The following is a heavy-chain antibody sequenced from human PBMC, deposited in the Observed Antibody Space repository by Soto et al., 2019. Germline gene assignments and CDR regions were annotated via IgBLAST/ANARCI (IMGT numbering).Heavy chain of an antibody. CDR2: ISDIGGTT. CDR1: GFTFNSYA. D-gene: IGHD6-19*01. Sequence: PGGSLSLSCAASGFTFNSYAVSWVRQAPGKGLEWVSAISDIGGTTYYADSVKGRFTISRDNSKNTLYLQMNSLRAEDTAVYYCAREYSSAWKTVDYWGQGTLVTVSS. V-gene: IGHV3-23*01. CDR3: AREYSSAWKTVDY. J-gene: IGHJ4*02.